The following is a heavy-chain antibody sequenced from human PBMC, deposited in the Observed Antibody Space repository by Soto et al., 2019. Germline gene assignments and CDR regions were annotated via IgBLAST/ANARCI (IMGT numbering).Heavy chain of an antibody. CDR1: GGTFSSYA. CDR2: IIPIFGTA. V-gene: IGHV1-69*13. J-gene: IGHJ6*02. CDR3: ARDRITMVRGAEVPSYGMDV. Sequence: SVKVSCKASGGTFSSYAISWVRQAPGQGLEWMGGIIPIFGTANYAQKFQGRVTITADESTSTAYMELSSLRSEDTAVYYCARDRITMVRGAEVPSYGMDVWGQGTTVTVSS. D-gene: IGHD3-10*01.